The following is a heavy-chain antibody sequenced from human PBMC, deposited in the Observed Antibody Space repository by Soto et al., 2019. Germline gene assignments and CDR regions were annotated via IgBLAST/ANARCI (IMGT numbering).Heavy chain of an antibody. CDR1: GFTFSNAW. D-gene: IGHD3-3*01. CDR3: TTAIWSGYLFDY. CDR2: IKSKTDGGTT. V-gene: IGHV3-15*01. Sequence: GGSLRLSCAASGFTFSNAWMSWVRLAPGKGLEWVGRIKSKTDGGTTDYAAPVKGRFTISRDDSKNTLYLQMNSLKTEDTAVYYCTTAIWSGYLFDYWGQGTLVTVSS. J-gene: IGHJ4*02.